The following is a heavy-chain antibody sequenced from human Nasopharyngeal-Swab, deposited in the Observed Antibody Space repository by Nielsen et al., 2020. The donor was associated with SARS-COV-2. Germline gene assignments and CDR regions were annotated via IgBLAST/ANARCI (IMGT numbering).Heavy chain of an antibody. V-gene: IGHV3-15*01. CDR2: IQSKTDCGTP. J-gene: IGHJ5*02. CDR1: GFTFSDAW. CDR3: TTDRGANDH. Sequence: GESLKISCAASGFTFSDAWMSWVRQAPGKGLEWVGRIQSKTDCGTPDYAAPVKGRFTISRDDSINTLYLQMSSLKTEDTAVYYCTTDRGANDHWGQGTLVTVSS. D-gene: IGHD1-26*01.